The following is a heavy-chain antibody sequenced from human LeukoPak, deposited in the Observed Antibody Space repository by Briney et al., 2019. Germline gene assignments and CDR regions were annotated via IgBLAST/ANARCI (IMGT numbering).Heavy chain of an antibody. D-gene: IGHD3-22*01. CDR1: GFTFSSYW. CDR3: FYYDLR. J-gene: IGHJ4*02. CDR2: ISPDGRTT. Sequence: TGGSLRLSCAASGFTFSSYWMHWVRHAPGKGLVWVSCISPDGRTTTYADSVKGRFTISRDNAKNTLYLQMDSLRAEDTALYYFFYYDLRGGQGTLVTVPS. V-gene: IGHV3-74*01.